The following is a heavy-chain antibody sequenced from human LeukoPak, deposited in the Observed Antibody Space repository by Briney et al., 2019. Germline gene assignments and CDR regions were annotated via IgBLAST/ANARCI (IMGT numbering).Heavy chain of an antibody. CDR3: ARLGSHSSGWPGYTSDY. V-gene: IGHV3-74*01. CDR1: GFTFSSYW. CDR2: INSDGSST. J-gene: IGHJ4*02. D-gene: IGHD6-19*01. Sequence: HPGGSLRLSCAASGFTFSSYWMHWVRQAPGKGLVWVSRINSDGSSTSYADSVKGRFTISRDNAKNSLYLQMNSLRAEDTAVYYCARLGSHSSGWPGYTSDYWGQGTLVTVSS.